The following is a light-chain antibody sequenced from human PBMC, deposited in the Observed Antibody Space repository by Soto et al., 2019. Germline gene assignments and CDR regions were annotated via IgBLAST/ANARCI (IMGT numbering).Light chain of an antibody. V-gene: IGKV3-20*01. J-gene: IGKJ3*01. Sequence: EIVLTQSPGTLSLSPGERATLSCRASQSFSSSYLAWYQQKPGQAPRLLIYGASSRATGIPDRFSGSGSGTNFTLTSSRLEPEDFAVYYCQQYGSSPFTFGPGTKVAIK. CDR2: GAS. CDR3: QQYGSSPFT. CDR1: QSFSSSY.